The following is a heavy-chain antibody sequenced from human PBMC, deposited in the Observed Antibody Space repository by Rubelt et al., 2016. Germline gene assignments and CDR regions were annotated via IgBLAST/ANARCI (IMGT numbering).Heavy chain of an antibody. CDR2: IYYSGST. V-gene: IGHV4-59*08. CDR1: GGSFSGYY. J-gene: IGHJ6*03. Sequence: QLQLQESGPGLVKPSETLSLTCAVYGGSFSGYYWSWIRQPPGKGLEWIGYIYYSGSTNYNPSLKSQVTISVDTSKNQFSLKLSSVTAADTAVYYCARHPIYYMDVWGKGTTVTVSS. CDR3: ARHPIYYMDV.